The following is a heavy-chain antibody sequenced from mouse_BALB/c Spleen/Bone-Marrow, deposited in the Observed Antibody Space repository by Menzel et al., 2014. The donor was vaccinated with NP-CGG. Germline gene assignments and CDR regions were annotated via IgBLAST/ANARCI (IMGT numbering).Heavy chain of an antibody. J-gene: IGHJ3*01. CDR2: INPYNGDT. CDR1: GYSFTGYF. CDR3: GSGPAWFAY. Sequence: EVQRVESGPELVKPGASVKISCKASGYSFTGYFMNWVKRSHGKSLEWIGRINPYNGDTFYDQKFKGKATLTVDKSSSTAHMELLSLTSEDSAVYYCGSGPAWFAYWGQGTLVTVSA. V-gene: IGHV1-37*01.